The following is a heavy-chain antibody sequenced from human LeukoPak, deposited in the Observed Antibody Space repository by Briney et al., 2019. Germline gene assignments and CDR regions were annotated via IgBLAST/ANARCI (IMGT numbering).Heavy chain of an antibody. V-gene: IGHV3-30*18. Sequence: GGSLRLSCAASGFTFSNAWMSWVRQAPGKGLEWVAVISYDGSNKYYADSVKGRFTISRDNSENTLYLQMNSLRAEDTAVYYCAKDWYKYCSSTSCYGSGLDYWGQGTLVTVSS. CDR2: ISYDGSNK. CDR3: AKDWYKYCSSTSCYGSGLDY. CDR1: GFTFSNAW. J-gene: IGHJ4*02. D-gene: IGHD2-2*01.